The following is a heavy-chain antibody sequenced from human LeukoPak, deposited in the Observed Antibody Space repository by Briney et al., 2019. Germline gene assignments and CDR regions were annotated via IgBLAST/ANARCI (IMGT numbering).Heavy chain of an antibody. J-gene: IGHJ4*02. V-gene: IGHV1-18*01. CDR2: ISAYNGNT. CDR1: GYTFTSYG. Sequence: ASVKVSCKASGYTFTSYGISWVRQAPGQGLEWMGWISAYNGNTNYAQKLQGRVTMTTDTSTSTAYMELRSLRSDDTAVYYCARDPSFHYYDSSGYYCFDYWGQGTLVTVSS. CDR3: ARDPSFHYYDSSGYYCFDY. D-gene: IGHD3-22*01.